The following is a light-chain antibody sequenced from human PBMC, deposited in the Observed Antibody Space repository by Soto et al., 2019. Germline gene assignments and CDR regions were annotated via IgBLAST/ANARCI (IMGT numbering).Light chain of an antibody. CDR2: ANT. CDR1: SSNIGAGYD. V-gene: IGLV1-40*01. Sequence: QSVLTQPPSVSGAPGQTVTISCTGSSSNIGAGYDVHWYQQLPGTAPKLLIYANTNRPSGVPDRFSGSKSGTSASLAIIGLQAEDEADYYCQSYDSSLSGYVFGTGTKLTDL. J-gene: IGLJ1*01. CDR3: QSYDSSLSGYV.